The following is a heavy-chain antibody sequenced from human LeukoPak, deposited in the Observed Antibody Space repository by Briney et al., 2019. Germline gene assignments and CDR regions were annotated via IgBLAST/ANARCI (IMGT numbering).Heavy chain of an antibody. CDR1: GYSFTSYW. Sequence: GESLKISCKGSGYSFTSYWIVWVRKMPGKGLEWMGIIYPGDSDTRYSPSFQGQVTISADKSISTAYLQWSSLKASDTAMYYCARLAGGTVVTLLPYYFDYWGQGTLVTVSS. V-gene: IGHV5-51*01. CDR2: IYPGDSDT. D-gene: IGHD4-23*01. CDR3: ARLAGGTVVTLLPYYFDY. J-gene: IGHJ4*02.